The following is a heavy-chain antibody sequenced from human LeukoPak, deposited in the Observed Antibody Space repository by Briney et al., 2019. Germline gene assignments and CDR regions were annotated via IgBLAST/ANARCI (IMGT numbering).Heavy chain of an antibody. CDR1: GGSISSSSYY. CDR3: ARGLLTVYFDY. CDR2: IYYSGST. J-gene: IGHJ4*02. D-gene: IGHD1-26*01. Sequence: SETLSLTCTVSGGSISSSSYYWGWIRQPPGKGLEWIGSIYYSGSTYYNLSLKSRVTISVDTSKNQFSLKLSSVIAADTAVYYCARGLLTVYFDYWGQGTLVTVSS. V-gene: IGHV4-39*07.